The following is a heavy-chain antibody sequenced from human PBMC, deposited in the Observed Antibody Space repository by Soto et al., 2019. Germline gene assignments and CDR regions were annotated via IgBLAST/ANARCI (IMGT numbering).Heavy chain of an antibody. V-gene: IGHV6-1*01. CDR1: GDSVSSNSAA. CDR2: TYYRSKWYN. D-gene: IGHD6-6*01. CDR3: ARGKGSGSSRWWYYYYGMDV. Sequence: PSQTLSLTCAISGDSVSSNSAAWNWIRQSPSRGLEWLGRTYYRSKWYNDYAVSVKSRITINPDTSKNQFSLQLNSVTPEDTAVYYCARGKGSGSSRWWYYYYGMDVWGQGTTVTVSS. J-gene: IGHJ6*02.